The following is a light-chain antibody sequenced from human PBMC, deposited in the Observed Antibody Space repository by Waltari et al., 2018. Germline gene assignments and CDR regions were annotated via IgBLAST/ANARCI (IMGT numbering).Light chain of an antibody. Sequence: QSALTQPASVSGSPGQSITISCSGSSSDVGTYNLVSWYQQHPGKAPQLILYIVQNRPSWMSHRFAGSKSGNTASLTISGLQAEDEASYYCCSFVGGSTFAVVFGGGTKMTVL. CDR2: IVQ. CDR3: CSFVGGSTFAVV. J-gene: IGLJ2*01. CDR1: SSDVGTYNL. V-gene: IGLV2-23*02.